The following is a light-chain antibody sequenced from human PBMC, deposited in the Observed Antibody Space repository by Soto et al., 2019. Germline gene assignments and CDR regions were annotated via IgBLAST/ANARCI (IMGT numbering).Light chain of an antibody. CDR3: QQYYSTPFT. J-gene: IGKJ3*01. CDR2: WAS. CDR1: QSVLYSSNNKNY. Sequence: DIVMTQSPDSLAVSLGERATINGKSSQSVLYSSNNKNYLAWYQQQPGQPPKLLIYWASTRESGVPDRFSGRGSGTDFTLAISSLQAEDVAVYYCQQYYSTPFTCGPGDKSGYQT. V-gene: IGKV4-1*01.